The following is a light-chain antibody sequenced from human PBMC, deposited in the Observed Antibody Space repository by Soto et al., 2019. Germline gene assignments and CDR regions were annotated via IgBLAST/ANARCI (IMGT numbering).Light chain of an antibody. CDR3: SSYVGSNKLVV. J-gene: IGLJ2*01. CDR1: SSDVGGYNY. CDR2: EVS. V-gene: IGLV2-8*01. Sequence: QSALTQPPSASGSPGQSVTISCTGTSSDVGGYNYVSWYQQHPGKAPKLMIYEVSKRPSGVPDRFSGSKSGNTASLTVSGLQAEDEADYYCSSYVGSNKLVVFGGGTKLTVL.